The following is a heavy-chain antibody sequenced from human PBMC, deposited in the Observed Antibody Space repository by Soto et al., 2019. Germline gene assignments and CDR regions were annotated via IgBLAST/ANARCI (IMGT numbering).Heavy chain of an antibody. CDR1: GFTFSDYY. CDR3: AAPSSGVLLWFGEVSDFDI. Sequence: QVQLVESGGGLVKPGGSLRLSCAASGFTFSDYYMSWIRQAPGKGLEWVSYISSSGSSIYYADSVKGRFTISRDNAKNSLYLQMNSLRAEDTGVYYCAAPSSGVLLWFGEVSDFDICGQGTMVTVSS. J-gene: IGHJ3*02. D-gene: IGHD3-10*01. CDR2: ISSSGSSI. V-gene: IGHV3-11*01.